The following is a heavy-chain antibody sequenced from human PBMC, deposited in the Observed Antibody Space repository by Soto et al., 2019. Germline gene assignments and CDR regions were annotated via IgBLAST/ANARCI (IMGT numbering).Heavy chain of an antibody. CDR2: IYYSGST. J-gene: IGHJ3*02. V-gene: IGHV4-31*03. CDR1: GGSISSGGYY. CDR3: ARVSITMVRGVLDAFDI. D-gene: IGHD3-10*01. Sequence: SETLSLTCTVSGGSISSGGYYWSWIRQHPGKGLEWIGYIYYSGSTYYNPSLKSRVTISVDTSKNQFSLKLSSVTAADTAVYYCARVSITMVRGVLDAFDIWGQGTMVTVSS.